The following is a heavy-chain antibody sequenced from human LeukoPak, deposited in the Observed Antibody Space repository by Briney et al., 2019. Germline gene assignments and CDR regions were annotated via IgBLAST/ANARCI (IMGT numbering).Heavy chain of an antibody. J-gene: IGHJ5*02. CDR3: ARARRDCSGGSCYPDYNWFDP. V-gene: IGHV3-48*03. CDR2: ISSSGSAI. CDR1: GFAFSSYE. Sequence: PGGSLRLSCEASGFAFSSYEMNWVRQAPGKGLDWVSYISSSGSAIYYADSVRGRFTISRDNAKNSLYLQMNSLRAEDTAVYYCARARRDCSGGSCYPDYNWFDPWGQGTLVTVSS. D-gene: IGHD2-15*01.